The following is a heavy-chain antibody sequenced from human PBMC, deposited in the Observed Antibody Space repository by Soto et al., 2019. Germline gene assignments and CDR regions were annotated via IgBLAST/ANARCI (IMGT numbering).Heavy chain of an antibody. D-gene: IGHD3-16*01. Sequence: PVGSLRLSGAASGFRFDEYNIHWVRQAPGKGLEWVSLITWNGANTYYADSVKGRFTISRDGTTKSVSLQMTSLKREDTGLYYCARETLSYGSALDVWGQETTVTVSS. J-gene: IGHJ6*02. CDR3: ARETLSYGSALDV. CDR2: ITWNGANT. V-gene: IGHV3-43*01. CDR1: GFRFDEYN.